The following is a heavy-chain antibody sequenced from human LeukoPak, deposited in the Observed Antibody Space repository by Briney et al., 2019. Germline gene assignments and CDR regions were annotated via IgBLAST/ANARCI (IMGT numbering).Heavy chain of an antibody. D-gene: IGHD3-22*01. Sequence: SETLSLTCTVSGGSISSSSYYWGWIRQPPGKGLEWIGSIYYSGSTYYNPSLKSRVTISVDTSKNQFSLKLSSVTAADTAVYYCARGVVVIIGAFDIWGQGTMVTVSS. CDR1: GGSISSSSYY. V-gene: IGHV4-39*01. CDR3: ARGVVVIIGAFDI. CDR2: IYYSGST. J-gene: IGHJ3*02.